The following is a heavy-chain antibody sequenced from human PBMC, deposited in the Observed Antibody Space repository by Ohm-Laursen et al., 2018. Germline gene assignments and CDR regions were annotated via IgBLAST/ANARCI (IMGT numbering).Heavy chain of an antibody. CDR2: LWYDGSNK. D-gene: IGHD3-3*01. J-gene: IGHJ3*01. CDR1: GFTFSRYG. V-gene: IGHV3-33*08. CDR3: ARDRTVYGVGNGLDALDV. Sequence: SLRLSCAASGFTFSRYGMHWVRQAPGKGLEWVSLLWYDGSNKLYADSVKGRFTISRDTSKKTLYLQMSALSAEDTAVYYCARDRTVYGVGNGLDALDVWGQGTMVTVSS.